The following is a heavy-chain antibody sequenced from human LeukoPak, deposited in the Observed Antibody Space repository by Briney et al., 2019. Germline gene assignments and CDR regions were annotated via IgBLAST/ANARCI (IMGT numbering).Heavy chain of an antibody. CDR1: GFTFSTYN. CDR3: AKVRGYYGSGSNMDV. J-gene: IGHJ6*03. Sequence: GGSLRLSCAASGFTFSTYNMNWVRQAPGKGLEWVSYISSSTGTIYYADSVKGRSTISRDNSKNTLYLQMNSLRAEDTAVYYCAKVRGYYGSGSNMDVWGKGTTVTVSS. D-gene: IGHD3-10*01. CDR2: ISSSTGTI. V-gene: IGHV3-48*01.